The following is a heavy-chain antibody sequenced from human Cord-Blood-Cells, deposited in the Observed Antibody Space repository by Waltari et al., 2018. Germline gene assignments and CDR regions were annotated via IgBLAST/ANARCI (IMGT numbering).Heavy chain of an antibody. J-gene: IGHJ4*02. CDR3: ARDYYGSGSYFDY. V-gene: IGHV3-30*04. Sequence: QVQLVESGGGVVQPGRSLRLSCAASGFTFSRYAMHWVRQAPGKGLECVAVISYDGSNKYYADSVKGRFTISRDNSKNTLYLQMNSLRAEDTAVYYCARDYYGSGSYFDYWGQGTLVTVSS. CDR2: ISYDGSNK. D-gene: IGHD3-10*01. CDR1: GFTFSRYA.